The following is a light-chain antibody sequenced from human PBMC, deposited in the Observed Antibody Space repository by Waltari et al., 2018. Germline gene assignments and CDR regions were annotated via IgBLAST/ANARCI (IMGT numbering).Light chain of an antibody. CDR2: GND. CDR3: QSYDNRLSVVA. V-gene: IGLV1-40*01. J-gene: IGLJ3*02. CDR1: SSNIGADYD. Sequence: QSVLTQPPSVSGAPGQSVTITCTGGSSNIGADYDVHWYQQLPGTVPKRLIYGNDERPSGVPARFFGSKSGTSASLAITGLQAEDEADYYGQSYDNRLSVVAFGGGTKVTVL.